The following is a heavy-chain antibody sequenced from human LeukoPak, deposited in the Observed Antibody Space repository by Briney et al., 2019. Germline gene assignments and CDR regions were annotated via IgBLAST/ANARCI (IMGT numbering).Heavy chain of an antibody. J-gene: IGHJ4*02. CDR3: ARGRPSVPATNFDY. CDR1: GYTFTSYD. Sequence: ASVKVSRKASGYTFTSYDINWVRQATGQGLEWMGWMNPNSGNTGYAQRFQGRVTMTRNTSISTAYMELSSLRSEDTAVYYCARGRPSVPATNFDYWGQGTLVTVSS. CDR2: MNPNSGNT. D-gene: IGHD2-15*01. V-gene: IGHV1-8*01.